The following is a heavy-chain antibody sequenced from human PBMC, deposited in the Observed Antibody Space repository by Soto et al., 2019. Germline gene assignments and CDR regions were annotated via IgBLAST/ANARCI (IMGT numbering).Heavy chain of an antibody. D-gene: IGHD2-15*01. CDR2: IDPSDSYT. CDR3: ARHKVVAAPGFDY. V-gene: IGHV5-10-1*01. J-gene: IGHJ4*02. Sequence: GASVKISCKGSGYSFTSYWISWVRQMPGKGLEWMGRIDPSDSYTNYSPSFQGHVTISADKSISTAYLQWSSLEASDTAMYYCARHKVVAAPGFDYWGQGTLVTVSS. CDR1: GYSFTSYW.